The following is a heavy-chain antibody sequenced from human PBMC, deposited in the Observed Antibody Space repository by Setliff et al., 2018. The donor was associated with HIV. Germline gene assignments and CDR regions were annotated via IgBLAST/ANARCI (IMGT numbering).Heavy chain of an antibody. V-gene: IGHV4-4*02. CDR3: ARSSTPDSSAYYPDY. D-gene: IGHD3-22*01. J-gene: IGHJ4*02. CDR1: GGSISSNNW. CDR2: IYHGGST. Sequence: SETLSLTCAVSGGSISSNNWWSWVRQPPGKGLEWIGEIYHGGSTNCNSSLKSRVTISVDKSKNQFSLKLSSVTAADTAVYYCARSSTPDSSAYYPDYWGQGTLVTVSS.